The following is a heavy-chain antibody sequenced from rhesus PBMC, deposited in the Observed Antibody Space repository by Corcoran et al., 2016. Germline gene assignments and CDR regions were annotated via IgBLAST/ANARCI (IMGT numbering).Heavy chain of an antibody. CDR1: GYSIRSGYG. CDR2: VGGSDGST. D-gene: IGHD3-22*01. J-gene: IGHJ4*01. CDR3: AIMDYGDY. Sequence: QVQLQESGPGLVNPSETLSLTCAVSGYSIRSGYGWSWIRQPPGKGLDWVGYVGGSDGSTNYNPSLKSRVTISKDTSQNQFSLKLSSATAADTAVYFCAIMDYGDYWGQGVLVTVSS. V-gene: IGHV4-127*01.